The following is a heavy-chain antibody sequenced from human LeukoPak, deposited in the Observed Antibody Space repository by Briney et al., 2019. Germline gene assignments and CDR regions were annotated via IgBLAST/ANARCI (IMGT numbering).Heavy chain of an antibody. CDR2: IDNRGST. V-gene: IGHV4-34*01. D-gene: IGHD3-10*01. CDR1: GGSFNFYF. J-gene: IGHJ1*01. CDR3: GRDSDSGFQ. Sequence: PSETLSLTCTVSGGSFNFYFWHWIRQPPGKGLEWIGEIDNRGSTSYTPSLRGRVIVSVDTSRNDVSLKLTSVTAADTAVYYCGRDSDSGFQWGQGTLVTVSS.